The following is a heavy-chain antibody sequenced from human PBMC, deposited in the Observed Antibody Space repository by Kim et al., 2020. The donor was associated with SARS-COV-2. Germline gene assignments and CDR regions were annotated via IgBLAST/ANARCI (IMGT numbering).Heavy chain of an antibody. D-gene: IGHD4-17*01. CDR3: ARGGVTTVTSFDY. J-gene: IGHJ4*02. V-gene: IGHV1-69*04. Sequence: YAQKFQGRVTITADKSTSTAYMELSSLRSEDTAVYYCARGGVTTVTSFDYWGQGTLVTVSS.